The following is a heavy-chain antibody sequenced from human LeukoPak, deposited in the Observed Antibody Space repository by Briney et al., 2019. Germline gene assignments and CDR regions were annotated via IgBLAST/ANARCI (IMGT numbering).Heavy chain of an antibody. J-gene: IGHJ4*02. V-gene: IGHV4-4*02. Sequence: SETLSLTCAVSGGSISSTNWWSWVRQPPGKGLEWIGQIYHSGSTNYNPSLKSRLTISVDTSKNQFSLKLSSVTAADTAVYYCARVTGAYYFDYWGQGTLVTVSS. D-gene: IGHD7-27*01. CDR2: IYHSGST. CDR3: ARVTGAYYFDY. CDR1: GGSISSTNW.